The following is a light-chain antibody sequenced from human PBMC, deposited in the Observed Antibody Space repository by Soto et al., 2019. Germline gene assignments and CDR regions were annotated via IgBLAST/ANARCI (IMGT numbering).Light chain of an antibody. V-gene: IGKV3-20*01. CDR2: GAS. Sequence: EIVLTQSPGTLSLSPGERATLFCRASQSVSSSYFAWYQQRFGQAPRLLIYGASSRATGIPDRFSGSGSGTDFTLTISRLEPEDFAVYYCQQYGSSSWTFGQGTKVEIK. J-gene: IGKJ1*01. CDR1: QSVSSSY. CDR3: QQYGSSSWT.